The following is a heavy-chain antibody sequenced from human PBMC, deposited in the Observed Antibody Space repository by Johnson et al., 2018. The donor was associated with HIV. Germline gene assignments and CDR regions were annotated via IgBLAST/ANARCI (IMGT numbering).Heavy chain of an antibody. J-gene: IGHJ3*02. D-gene: IGHD3-22*01. Sequence: VQLVESGGGLVQPGGSLRLSCGVSGISVSVNHMSWVRQPPGKGLEWVSLIDSGGTTNYADSVKGRFTISRDISKNTLYLQMNSLRAEDTAVYYCAKDGGGGGPLLRGAFDIWGQGTMVTVSS. CDR2: IDSGGTT. V-gene: IGHV3-66*01. CDR3: AKDGGGGGPLLRGAFDI. CDR1: GISVSVNH.